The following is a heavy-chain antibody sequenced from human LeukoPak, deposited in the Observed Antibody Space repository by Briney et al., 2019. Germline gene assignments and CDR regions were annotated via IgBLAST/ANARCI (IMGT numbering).Heavy chain of an antibody. CDR1: GFSFSSYW. J-gene: IGHJ4*02. D-gene: IGHD2-8*02. CDR2: INQDGSEK. CDR3: ARVWWGGKLSFDY. Sequence: GGSLRLSCAASGFSFSSYWMSWVRRAPGKGLEWVANINQDGSEKYFVDSVKGRFTISRDNAKNSVYLQVNSLRAEDTAVYYCARVWWGGKLSFDYWGQGTLVTVSS. V-gene: IGHV3-7*01.